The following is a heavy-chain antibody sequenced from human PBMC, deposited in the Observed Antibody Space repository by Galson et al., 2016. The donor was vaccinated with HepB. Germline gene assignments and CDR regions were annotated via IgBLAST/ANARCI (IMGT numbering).Heavy chain of an antibody. J-gene: IGHJ6*03. Sequence: CAISGDSVSSGSDAWNWIRQSPSRGLEWLGRTYFRSKWETDYAMSVKGRIILNADTSKNQFSLHLNSVTPDDTGVYFCAKSRGRSSGSDLKPYYYFMDVWGHGNTVVVSS. D-gene: IGHD5-12*01. V-gene: IGHV6-1*01. CDR3: AKSRGRSSGSDLKPYYYFMDV. CDR1: GDSVSSGSDA. CDR2: TYFRSKWET.